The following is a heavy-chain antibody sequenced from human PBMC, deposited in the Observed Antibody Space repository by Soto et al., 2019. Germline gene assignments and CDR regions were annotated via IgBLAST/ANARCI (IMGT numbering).Heavy chain of an antibody. CDR3: ARDEEMATVGAFDI. J-gene: IGHJ3*02. V-gene: IGHV3-48*03. CDR1: GFTFSSYE. CDR2: ISSSGSTI. Sequence: GGSLRLSCAASGFTFSSYEMNWVRQAPGKGLEWVSYISSSGSTIYYADSVKGRFTISRDNAKNSLYLQMNSLRAEDTAVYYCARDEEMATVGAFDIWGQGTMVTVSS. D-gene: IGHD4-4*01.